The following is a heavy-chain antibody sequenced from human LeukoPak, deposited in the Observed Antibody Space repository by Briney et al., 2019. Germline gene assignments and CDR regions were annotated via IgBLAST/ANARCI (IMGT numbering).Heavy chain of an antibody. Sequence: SETLSLTCTVSGGSISSGSYYWGWIRQPPGKGLEWIGTIYYTGSTYYNPSLKSRVTISVDTSKNQFSLKLTSVTAADTAVYYCARPSYDSSGYYSNFDYWGQGTLVTVSS. CDR3: ARPSYDSSGYYSNFDY. V-gene: IGHV4-39*01. J-gene: IGHJ4*02. CDR2: IYYTGST. CDR1: GGSISSGSYY. D-gene: IGHD3-22*01.